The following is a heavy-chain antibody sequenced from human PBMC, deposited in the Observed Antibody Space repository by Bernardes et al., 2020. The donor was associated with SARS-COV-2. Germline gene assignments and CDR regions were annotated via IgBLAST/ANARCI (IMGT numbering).Heavy chain of an antibody. CDR3: ARDASVSSRGYFDL. CDR1: GGSIGSNNW. Sequence: SETLSLTCTVSGGSIGSNNWWTWVRQTPGKGLEWIGEIYHTGVTYYNPSLESRVSISVDTSKNLFSLTLTSVTAADTGVYYCARDASVSSRGYFDLWGRGTLVTVSS. D-gene: IGHD2-15*01. CDR2: IYHTGVT. J-gene: IGHJ4*02. V-gene: IGHV4-4*02.